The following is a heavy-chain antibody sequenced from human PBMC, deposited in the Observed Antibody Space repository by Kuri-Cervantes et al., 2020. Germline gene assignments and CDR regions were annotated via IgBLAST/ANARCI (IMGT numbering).Heavy chain of an antibody. V-gene: IGHV1-69*05. CDR2: IIPIFGTA. CDR3: ARDDYGDPPLFDY. J-gene: IGHJ4*02. CDR1: GYTFTSYD. D-gene: IGHD4-17*01. Sequence: SVKVSCKASGYTFTSYDINWVRQAPGQGLEWMGGIIPIFGTANYAQKFQGRVTITTDESASTAYMDLRSLRSDDTAVYYCARDDYGDPPLFDYWGQGTLVTVSS.